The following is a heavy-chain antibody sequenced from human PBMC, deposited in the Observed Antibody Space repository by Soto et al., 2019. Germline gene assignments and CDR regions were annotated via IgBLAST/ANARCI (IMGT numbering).Heavy chain of an antibody. CDR1: GFTFSSYA. Sequence: GGSLRLSCAASGFTFSSYAMSWVRQAPGKGLEWVSAISGSGGSTYYADSVKGRFTISRDNSKNTLYLQMNSLRAEDTAVYYCAKLTTAYSSSHIDYWGQGTLVTVSS. CDR2: ISGSGGST. D-gene: IGHD6-13*01. CDR3: AKLTTAYSSSHIDY. J-gene: IGHJ4*02. V-gene: IGHV3-23*01.